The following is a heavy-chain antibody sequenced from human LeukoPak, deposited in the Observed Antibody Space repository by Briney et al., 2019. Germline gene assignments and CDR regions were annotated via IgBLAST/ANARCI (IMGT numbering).Heavy chain of an antibody. CDR2: IYYSGST. CDR3: ATVGTMVRGVTPPFDY. V-gene: IGHV4-59*01. D-gene: IGHD3-10*01. Sequence: SETLSLTCTVSGGSISSYYWSWIRQPPGKGLEWIGYIYYSGSTNYNPSLKSRVTISVDTSKNQFSLKLSSVTAEDTAVYYCATVGTMVRGVTPPFDYWGQGTLVTVSS. CDR1: GGSISSYY. J-gene: IGHJ4*02.